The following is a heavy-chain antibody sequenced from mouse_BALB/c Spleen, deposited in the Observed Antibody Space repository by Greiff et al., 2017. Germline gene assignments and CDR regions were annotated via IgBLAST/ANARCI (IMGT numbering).Heavy chain of an antibody. D-gene: IGHD2-1*01. Sequence: VQLQQSGAELVRPGTSVKVSCKASGYAFTNYLIEWVKQRPGQGLEWIGVINPGSGGTNYNEKFKGNATLTADKSSSTAYMQLSSLTSDDSAVYFCARYDYGNSVFDYWGQGTTLTVSS. CDR2: INPGSGGT. J-gene: IGHJ2*01. CDR3: ARYDYGNSVFDY. CDR1: GYAFTNYL. V-gene: IGHV1-54*01.